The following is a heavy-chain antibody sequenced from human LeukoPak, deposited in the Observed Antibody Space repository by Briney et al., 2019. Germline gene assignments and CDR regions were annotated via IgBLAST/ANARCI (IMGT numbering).Heavy chain of an antibody. CDR1: GGSISSNSYY. CDR2: IYYSGST. Sequence: SETLSLTCTVSGGSISSNSYYWGWIRQPPGKGLECIGSIYYSGSTYYNPSLKRRVTISVDTSKNQCSLKLNSVTVADTAVYYCARYGPAVIAAAGTDYWGQGTLVTVSS. V-gene: IGHV4-39*01. CDR3: ARYGPAVIAAAGTDY. D-gene: IGHD6-13*01. J-gene: IGHJ4*02.